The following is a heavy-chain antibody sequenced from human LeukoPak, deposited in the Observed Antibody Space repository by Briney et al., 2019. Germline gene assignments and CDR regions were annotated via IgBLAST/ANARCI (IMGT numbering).Heavy chain of an antibody. J-gene: IGHJ5*02. D-gene: IGHD2-15*01. CDR2: IYYSGST. Sequence: PSETLSLTCTVSGGSVSSGSYYWSWIRQPPGKGLEWIGYIYYSGSTNYKPSLKSRVTISVDTSKNQFSLKLSSVTAADTAVYYCASSIVVGDWFDPWGQGTLVTVSS. V-gene: IGHV4-61*01. CDR3: ASSIVVGDWFDP. CDR1: GGSVSSGSYY.